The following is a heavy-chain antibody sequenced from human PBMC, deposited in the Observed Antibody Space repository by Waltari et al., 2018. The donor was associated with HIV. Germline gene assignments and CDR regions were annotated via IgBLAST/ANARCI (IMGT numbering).Heavy chain of an antibody. D-gene: IGHD3-22*01. Sequence: QVQLVESGGGVVQPGRSLRLSCAASGLYFIIYGMRWVRQAPGKGVEWVAIIASDVTEKYADAGRDGLSTSIESSNNTLYLQMNSLRPEDTAMYYCAGVDTLYYYDRSYDHWGQGTLVTVSS. CDR3: AGVDTLYYYDRSYDH. V-gene: IGHV3-30*03. CDR1: GLYFIIYG. J-gene: IGHJ4*02. CDR2: IASDVTEK.